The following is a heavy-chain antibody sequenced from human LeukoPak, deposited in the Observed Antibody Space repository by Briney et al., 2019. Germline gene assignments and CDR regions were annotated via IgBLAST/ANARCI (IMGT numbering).Heavy chain of an antibody. CDR3: ARGKYYFDY. Sequence: PGGSLRLSCAASGLTFSFYWMSWVPQAPGKGLEWLANIKEDGSEKYYVDSVKGRFTISRDNAKNSLFLQLDSLRAEDTAVYYCARGKYYFDYWGQGTLVTVSS. CDR1: GLTFSFYW. V-gene: IGHV3-7*05. J-gene: IGHJ4*02. CDR2: IKEDGSEK.